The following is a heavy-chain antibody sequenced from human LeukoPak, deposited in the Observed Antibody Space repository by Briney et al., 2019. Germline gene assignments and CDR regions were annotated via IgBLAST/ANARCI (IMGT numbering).Heavy chain of an antibody. V-gene: IGHV3-72*01. CDR1: GFSLSDHY. CDR2: ISNAGDGYTT. J-gene: IGHJ5*02. Sequence: GGSLRLSCAGSGFSLSDHYMDWVRQAPGQGPELIGHISNAGDGYTTEYAASVKGRFTVSRDDSKNSLYLQMNSLKPEDTAVYYCVRNHRHWFDPWGQGTLVTVSS. CDR3: VRNHRHWFDP.